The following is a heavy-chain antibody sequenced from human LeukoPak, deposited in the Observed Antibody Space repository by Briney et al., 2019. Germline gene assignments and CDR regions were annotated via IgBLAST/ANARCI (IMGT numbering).Heavy chain of an antibody. J-gene: IGHJ5*02. CDR3: AKDLRVGSWWFDP. V-gene: IGHV3-30*02. CDR2: IRYDGSNK. CDR1: GFTFSSYG. D-gene: IGHD1-26*01. Sequence: GGSLRLSCAASGFTFSSYGMHWVRQAPGKGLEWVAFIRYDGSNKYYADSVKGRFTISRDNSKNTLYLQMNSLRAEDTAVYYCAKDLRVGSWWFDPWGQGTLVTVSS.